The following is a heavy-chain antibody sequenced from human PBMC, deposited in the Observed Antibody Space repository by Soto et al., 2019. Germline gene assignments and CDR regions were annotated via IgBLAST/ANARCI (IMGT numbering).Heavy chain of an antibody. CDR3: ARRGDGMDV. D-gene: IGHD3-10*01. V-gene: IGHV1-3*05. CDR1: GYTFTNYA. J-gene: IGHJ6*02. CDR2: ISPGNGNT. Sequence: QVQVVQSGAEEKKPGASVKVSCRASGYTFTNYAIHWVCQAPGQRLEWMGWISPGNGNTKYSPKFQGRVTITGDTSASTAYMEMSRLRSADTAVYYCARRGDGMDVWGQGTTVTVSS.